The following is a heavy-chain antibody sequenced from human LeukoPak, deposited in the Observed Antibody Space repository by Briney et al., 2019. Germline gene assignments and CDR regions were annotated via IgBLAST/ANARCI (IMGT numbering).Heavy chain of an antibody. CDR1: GFTFSSYW. Sequence: HSGGSLRLSCAASGFTFSSYWMSWVRQAPGKGLEWVANIKQDGSEKYYVDSVKGRFTISRDNAKNSLYLQMNSLRAEDTAVYYCARVVDGYSYGHGWFDPWGQGTLVTVSS. CDR2: IKQDGSEK. J-gene: IGHJ5*02. CDR3: ARVVDGYSYGHGWFDP. D-gene: IGHD5-18*01. V-gene: IGHV3-7*01.